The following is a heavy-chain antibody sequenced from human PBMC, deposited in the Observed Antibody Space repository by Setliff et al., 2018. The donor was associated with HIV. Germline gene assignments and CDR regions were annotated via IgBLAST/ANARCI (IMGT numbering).Heavy chain of an antibody. V-gene: IGHV4-31*11. CDR1: GDSIISGDFF. CDR2: VYFSGSA. CDR3: ARGRVFCDGVSCYHFDY. Sequence: TLSLTCDVSGDSIISGDFFWSWIRQSPGKGLEWIGYVYFSGSATHNPSLKSPVSISVDTSKNQFYLTLSSVTAADTAVYYCARGRVFCDGVSCYHFDYWGQGVLVTVSS. J-gene: IGHJ4*02. D-gene: IGHD2-21*01.